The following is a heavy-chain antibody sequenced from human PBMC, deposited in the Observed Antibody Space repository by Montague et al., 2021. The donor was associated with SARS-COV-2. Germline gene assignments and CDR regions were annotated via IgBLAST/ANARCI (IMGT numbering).Heavy chain of an antibody. D-gene: IGHD2-8*01. Sequence: SECLSLTCTVSGGSISSNYWSWIRQPPGKGLEWIGYIYYSGSTNYNPSLKSRVTISLDTSKNQFSLKLNSVTAADTAVYYCARGIDGPDAFDVWGQGTTVTVSS. CDR1: GGSISSNY. J-gene: IGHJ3*01. V-gene: IGHV4-59*01. CDR3: ARGIDGPDAFDV. CDR2: IYYSGST.